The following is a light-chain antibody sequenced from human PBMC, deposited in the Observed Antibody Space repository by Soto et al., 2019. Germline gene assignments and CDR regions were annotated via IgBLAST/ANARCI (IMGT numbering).Light chain of an antibody. V-gene: IGLV2-14*01. CDR2: EVT. CDR1: SSDVGGYDY. Sequence: LTQPASVSGSPGQSITISCTGTSSDVGGYDYVSWYQQHPGKAPNFVIYEVTNRPSGVSHRFSGSKSGNTASLTISGLQAEDEADYYCSSYTTTSTYVFGTGTKVTVL. CDR3: SSYTTTSTYV. J-gene: IGLJ1*01.